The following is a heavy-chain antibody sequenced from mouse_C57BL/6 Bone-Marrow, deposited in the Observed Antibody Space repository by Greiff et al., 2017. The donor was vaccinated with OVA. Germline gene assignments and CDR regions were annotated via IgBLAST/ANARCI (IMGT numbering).Heavy chain of an antibody. V-gene: IGHV1-85*01. J-gene: IGHJ4*01. Sequence: QVHVKQSGPELVKPGASVKLSCKASGYTFTSYDINWVKQRPGQGLEWIGWIYPRDGSTKYNEKFKGKATLTVDTSSSTAYMELHSLTSEDSAVYFCARSSKLTGFYYAMDYWGQGTSVTVSS. CDR1: GYTFTSYD. CDR2: IYPRDGST. D-gene: IGHD4-1*01. CDR3: ARSSKLTGFYYAMDY.